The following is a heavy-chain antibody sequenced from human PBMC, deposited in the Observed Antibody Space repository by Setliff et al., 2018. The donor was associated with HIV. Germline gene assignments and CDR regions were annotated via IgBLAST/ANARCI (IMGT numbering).Heavy chain of an antibody. V-gene: IGHV1-46*01. CDR3: ARAGVVVAATSYYYGMDV. CDR2: INPSGGST. Sequence: ASVKVSCKASGYTFTSYYMHWVRQAPGQGLEWMGIINPSGGSTSYAQKFQGRVTMTRDTSTSTVYTELSSLRSEDTAVYYCARAGVVVAATSYYYGMDVWGQGTTVTVSS. J-gene: IGHJ6*02. CDR1: GYTFTSYY. D-gene: IGHD2-15*01.